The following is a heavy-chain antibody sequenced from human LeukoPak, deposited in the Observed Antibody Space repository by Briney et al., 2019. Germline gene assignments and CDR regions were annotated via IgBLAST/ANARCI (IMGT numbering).Heavy chain of an antibody. CDR1: GFTFSNYA. CDR2: ITGSGAST. CDR3: AKWGAGVWSGRGYFDC. J-gene: IGHJ4*02. D-gene: IGHD6-19*01. Sequence: GGSLRLSCAATGFTFSNYAMGWVRQAPGKGRELGSVITGSGASTNYADSVKGRFTISRASTNNTLYLQINSLRAEDTAVYYCAKWGAGVWSGRGYFDCWGQGTLVTVSS. V-gene: IGHV3-23*01.